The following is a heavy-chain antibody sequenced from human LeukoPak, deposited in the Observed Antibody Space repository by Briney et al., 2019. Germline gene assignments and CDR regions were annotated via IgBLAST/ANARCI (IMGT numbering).Heavy chain of an antibody. CDR3: ARDYYGSRWFDP. D-gene: IGHD3-10*01. J-gene: IGHJ5*02. V-gene: IGHV4-39*07. Sequence: SETLSLTCTVSGGSISSSSYYWGWIRQPPGKGLEWIGSIYYSGSTYYNPSLKSRVTMSVDTSKNQFSLKLSSVTAADTAVYYCARDYYGSRWFDPWGQGTLVTVSS. CDR1: GGSISSSSYY. CDR2: IYYSGST.